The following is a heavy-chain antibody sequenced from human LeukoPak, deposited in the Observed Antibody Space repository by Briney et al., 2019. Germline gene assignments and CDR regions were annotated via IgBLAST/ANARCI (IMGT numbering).Heavy chain of an antibody. D-gene: IGHD1-26*01. CDR3: AKGKGSGSYFDKFDY. CDR1: GFTFSSYA. CDR2: ISGSGGST. Sequence: GGSLRLSCAASGFTFSSYAMSWVRQAPGKGLEWVSAISGSGGSTYYADSVKGRFTISRDNSKNTLYLQMNSLRAEDTAVYYCAKGKGSGSYFDKFDYWGQGTLVTVPS. J-gene: IGHJ4*02. V-gene: IGHV3-23*01.